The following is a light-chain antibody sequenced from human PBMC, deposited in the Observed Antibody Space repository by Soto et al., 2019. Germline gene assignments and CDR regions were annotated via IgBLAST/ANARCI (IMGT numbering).Light chain of an antibody. Sequence: IQVTQSPSTLSASVGDRVTITCRASQRIFRWLAWYQQKPGKAPNLLIYAASSLKSGVPSRFTGSESGTEFTLTISSLQPNDFASYYCQQYSSHLYTFGQGTK. V-gene: IGKV1-5*01. CDR3: QQYSSHLYT. CDR1: QRIFRW. CDR2: AAS. J-gene: IGKJ2*01.